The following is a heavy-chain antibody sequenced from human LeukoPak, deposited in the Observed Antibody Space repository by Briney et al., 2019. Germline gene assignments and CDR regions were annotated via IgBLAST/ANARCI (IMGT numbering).Heavy chain of an antibody. Sequence: SETLSLTCSVSGGSITNYYWSWIRQSPGKGLEWIGFIYNTGRTNYNPSLQSRVTMSIDTSKNQFSLKLSSVTAADTAVYYCARVNGEVDAFDIWGQGTMVTVSS. J-gene: IGHJ3*02. CDR3: ARVNGEVDAFDI. V-gene: IGHV4-59*12. CDR2: IYNTGRT. CDR1: GGSITNYY. D-gene: IGHD3-10*01.